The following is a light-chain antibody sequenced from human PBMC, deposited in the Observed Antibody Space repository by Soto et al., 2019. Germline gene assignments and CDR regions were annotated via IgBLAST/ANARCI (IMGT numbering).Light chain of an antibody. J-gene: IGKJ1*01. CDR3: QQYYDWPRT. Sequence: EIVMTHTRAILSVSPGERTSRSCRASQSVASRLAWYQHTPGQAPRLLIYGASTRATDVPARFSGSGSGTDFTLTITSLQSEDFAVYYCQQYYDWPRTFGQGTKVDIK. CDR2: GAS. CDR1: QSVASR. V-gene: IGKV3-15*01.